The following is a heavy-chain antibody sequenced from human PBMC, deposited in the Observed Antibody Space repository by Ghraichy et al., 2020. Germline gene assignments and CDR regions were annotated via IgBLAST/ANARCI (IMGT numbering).Heavy chain of an antibody. J-gene: IGHJ6*02. CDR3: ARESSSSWSFASIYYYYGMDV. CDR1: GFTFSSYA. CDR2: ISYDGSNK. Sequence: GGSLRLSCAASGFTFSSYAMHWVRQAPGKGLEWVAVISYDGSNKYYVDSVKGRFTISRDNSKNTLYLQMNSLRAEDTAVYYCARESSSSWSFASIYYYYGMDVWGQGTTVTVSS. V-gene: IGHV3-30*04. D-gene: IGHD6-13*01.